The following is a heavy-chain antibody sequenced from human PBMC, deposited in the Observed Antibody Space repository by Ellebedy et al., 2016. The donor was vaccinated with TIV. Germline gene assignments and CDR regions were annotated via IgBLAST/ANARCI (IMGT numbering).Heavy chain of an antibody. V-gene: IGHV1-18*01. J-gene: IGHJ3*01. CDR1: GFTFTTYG. Sequence: ASVKVSXKTSGFTFTTYGFSWVRQAPGQGLEWMGWISAYNGETAYAQKLQGRVTMTADTSTSTTYMELRNLRSDDTAVYYCARPRTWELNDAFDLWGQGTMVTVSS. CDR3: ARPRTWELNDAFDL. CDR2: ISAYNGET. D-gene: IGHD1-26*01.